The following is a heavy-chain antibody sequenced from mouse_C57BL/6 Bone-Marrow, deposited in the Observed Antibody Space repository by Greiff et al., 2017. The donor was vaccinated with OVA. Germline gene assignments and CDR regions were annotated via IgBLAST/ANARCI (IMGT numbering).Heavy chain of an antibody. CDR3: ARDPFHYYGSSYWYFDV. Sequence: EVQLQQSGPGLVKPSQSLSLTCSVTGYSITSGYYWTWIRQFPGNKLEWMGYISYDGSNNYNPSLKNRISITRDTSKNQFFLKLNSVTTEDTATYYCARDPFHYYGSSYWYFDVWGTGTTVTVSS. V-gene: IGHV3-6*01. CDR1: GYSITSGYY. D-gene: IGHD1-1*01. J-gene: IGHJ1*03. CDR2: ISYDGSN.